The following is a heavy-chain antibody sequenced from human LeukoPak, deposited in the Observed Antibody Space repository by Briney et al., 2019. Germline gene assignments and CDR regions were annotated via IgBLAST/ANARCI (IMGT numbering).Heavy chain of an antibody. J-gene: IGHJ4*02. CDR2: LNSSGGST. D-gene: IGHD1-26*01. CDR1: GYTFTGYH. V-gene: IGHV1-46*01. Sequence: ASVKVSCKASGYTFTGYHMHWVRQAPGQGLEWMGILNSSGGSTTYAQKFQGRITMTRDASTSTVYMELRSLRSEDTAVYYCARDRWELPYYFDYWGQGTLVTVSS. CDR3: ARDRWELPYYFDY.